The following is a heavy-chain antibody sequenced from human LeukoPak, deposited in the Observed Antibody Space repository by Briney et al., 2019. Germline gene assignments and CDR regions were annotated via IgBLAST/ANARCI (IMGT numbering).Heavy chain of an antibody. CDR3: ARVAGIVGSEQGY. CDR2: IIPIFGTA. Sequence: SVKVSCKASGGTFSSYAISWVRQAPGQGLEWMGGIIPIFGTANYAQKFQGRVTITADESTSTAYMELSSLISEDTAVYYCARVAGIVGSEQGYWGQGTLVTVSS. V-gene: IGHV1-69*13. CDR1: GGTFSSYA. D-gene: IGHD1-26*01. J-gene: IGHJ4*02.